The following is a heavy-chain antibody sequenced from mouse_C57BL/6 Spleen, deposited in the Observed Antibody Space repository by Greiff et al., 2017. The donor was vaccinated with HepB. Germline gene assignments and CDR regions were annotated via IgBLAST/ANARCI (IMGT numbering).Heavy chain of an antibody. Sequence: EVQLQQSVAELVRPGASVKLSCTASGFNIKNTYMHWVKQRPEQGLEWIGRIDPANGNTKYAPKFQGKATITADISSNTAYLQLSSLTSEDTAIYYCARSLTGDGSDWYFDVWGKGTTVTVSS. CDR2: IDPANGNT. CDR1: GFNIKNTY. J-gene: IGHJ1*03. V-gene: IGHV14-3*01. CDR3: ARSLTGDGSDWYFDV. D-gene: IGHD1-1*01.